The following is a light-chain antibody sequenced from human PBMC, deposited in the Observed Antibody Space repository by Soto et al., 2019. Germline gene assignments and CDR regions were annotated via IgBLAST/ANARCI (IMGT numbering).Light chain of an antibody. J-gene: IGKJ5*01. CDR1: QSISRY. V-gene: IGKV1-39*01. CDR3: QQSYGTPIT. CDR2: VAS. Sequence: DIQMTQSTSSLSASLGDRVTITWRASQSISRYLNWYQQKPGKAPNLLIYVASSLQSEVPSRFSGSGSGTDFNLTITSLQTEDFATYYCQQSYGTPITFGQGTRLEIK.